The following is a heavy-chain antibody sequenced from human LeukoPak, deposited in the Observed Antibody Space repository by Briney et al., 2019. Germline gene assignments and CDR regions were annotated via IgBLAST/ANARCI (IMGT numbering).Heavy chain of an antibody. J-gene: IGHJ4*02. V-gene: IGHV4-59*01. Sequence: SETLSLTCTVSGGSISTYYWSWIRQPPGKGLEWIGYIYNSGSTNYNPSLKSRVTISVDTSKNQFSLKLSSVTAADTAVYYCARENSNSWYLDYWGQGTPVTVSS. CDR3: ARENSNSWYLDY. CDR2: IYNSGST. CDR1: GGSISTYY. D-gene: IGHD6-13*01.